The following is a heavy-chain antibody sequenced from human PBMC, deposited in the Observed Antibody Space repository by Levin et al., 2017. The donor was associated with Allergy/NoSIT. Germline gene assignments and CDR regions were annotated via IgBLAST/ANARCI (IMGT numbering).Heavy chain of an antibody. V-gene: IGHV3-64*01. Sequence: GESLKISCAASGFTFSSYAMHWVRQAPGKGLEYVSAISSNGGSTYYANSVKGRFTISRDNSKNTLYLQMGSLRAEDMAVYYCARTAMVTSGYFDYWGQGTLVTVSS. CDR3: ARTAMVTSGYFDY. D-gene: IGHD5-18*01. J-gene: IGHJ4*02. CDR2: ISSNGGST. CDR1: GFTFSSYA.